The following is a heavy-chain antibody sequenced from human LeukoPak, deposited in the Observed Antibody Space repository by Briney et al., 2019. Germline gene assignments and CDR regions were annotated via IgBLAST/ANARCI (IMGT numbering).Heavy chain of an antibody. CDR1: AGTFTSYA. CDR2: IIPIFGTA. D-gene: IGHD2-2*01. Sequence: GSSVKVSCQPSAGTFTSYAISWVRQAPGQGLEWMGGIIPIFGTANYAQKFQGRVTITADESTSTAYMELSSLRSEDTAVYYCARVPIGYCSSTSCYVYYYYMDVWGKGATDTVSS. J-gene: IGHJ6*03. CDR3: ARVPIGYCSSTSCYVYYYYMDV. V-gene: IGHV1-69*01.